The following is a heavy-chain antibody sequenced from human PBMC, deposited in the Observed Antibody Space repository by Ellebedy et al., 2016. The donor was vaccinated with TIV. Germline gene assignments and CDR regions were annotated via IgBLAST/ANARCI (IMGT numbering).Heavy chain of an antibody. J-gene: IGHJ4*02. Sequence: GESLKISCAASGFTFSSYWMSWVRQAPGKGLEWVANIKQDGSEKYYVDSVKGRFTISRDNAKNSLYLQMNSLRAEDTAVYYCARVIGYDILTGYHDYWGQGTLVTVSS. D-gene: IGHD3-9*01. CDR3: ARVIGYDILTGYHDY. CDR2: IKQDGSEK. CDR1: GFTFSSYW. V-gene: IGHV3-7*01.